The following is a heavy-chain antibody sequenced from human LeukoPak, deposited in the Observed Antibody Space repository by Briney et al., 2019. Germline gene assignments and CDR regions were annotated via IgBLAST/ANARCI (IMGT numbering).Heavy chain of an antibody. V-gene: IGHV5-10-1*01. CDR1: GYSFTSYW. CDR3: ARRGVYATSPFDY. D-gene: IGHD2-8*01. J-gene: IGHJ4*02. CDR2: IDPSDSYT. Sequence: GESLKISCKGSGYSFTSYWISWVRQMPGKGLEWMGRIDPSDSYTNYSPSFQGHVTISADKSISTAYLQWSSLKASDAAMYYCARRGVYATSPFDYWGQGTLVTVSS.